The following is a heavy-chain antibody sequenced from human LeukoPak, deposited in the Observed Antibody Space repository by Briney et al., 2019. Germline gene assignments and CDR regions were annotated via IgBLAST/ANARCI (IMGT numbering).Heavy chain of an antibody. D-gene: IGHD2-15*01. Sequence: QPGGSLRLSCAASGFTFDDYAMHWVRQAPGKGLERVSLISGDGGSTYYADSVKGRFTISRDNSKNSLYLQMNSLRTEDTALYYCAKGRYCSGGSCYYFDYWGQGTLVTVSS. CDR1: GFTFDDYA. J-gene: IGHJ4*02. CDR3: AKGRYCSGGSCYYFDY. V-gene: IGHV3-43*02. CDR2: ISGDGGST.